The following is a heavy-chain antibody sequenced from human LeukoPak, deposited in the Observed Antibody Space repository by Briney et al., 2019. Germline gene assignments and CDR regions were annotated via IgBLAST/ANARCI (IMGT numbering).Heavy chain of an antibody. CDR2: IRYDGSNK. D-gene: IGHD2-2*01. CDR3: AKDQVPVVPAAPFDY. J-gene: IGHJ4*02. CDR1: GFTFSSYG. Sequence: PGGSLRLSCAASGFTFSSYGMHWVRQAPGKGLEWVAFIRYDGSNKYYADSVKGRFTISRDNSKNTLYLQMNSLRAEDTAVYYCAKDQVPVVPAAPFDYWGQGTLVTVSS. V-gene: IGHV3-30*02.